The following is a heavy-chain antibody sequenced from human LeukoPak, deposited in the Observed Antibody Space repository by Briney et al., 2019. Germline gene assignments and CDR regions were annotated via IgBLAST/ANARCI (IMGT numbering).Heavy chain of an antibody. D-gene: IGHD3-22*01. Sequence: ASVKVSCKASGYTFTTYAMNWVRQAPGQGLEWMGWINTNTGNPTYAQGFTGRFVFSLDTSVSTAYLQISSLKAEDTAVYYCARVVDYYDSSGPRGWDAFDIWGQGTMVTVSS. J-gene: IGHJ3*02. V-gene: IGHV7-4-1*02. CDR3: ARVVDYYDSSGPRGWDAFDI. CDR2: INTNTGNP. CDR1: GYTFTTYA.